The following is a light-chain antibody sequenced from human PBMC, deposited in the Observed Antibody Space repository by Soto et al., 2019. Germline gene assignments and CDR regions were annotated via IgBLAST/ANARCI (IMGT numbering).Light chain of an antibody. CDR2: DAS. J-gene: IGKJ4*01. CDR3: QQFSSYPLT. V-gene: IGKV3-20*01. CDR1: QTVRNNY. Sequence: EIVMTQTPDTLSVSPGERATLSCRASQTVRNNYLAWYQQKPGQAPRLLIYDASSRATGISDRFSGGGSGTDFTLTISRLEPEDFAVYYCQQFSSYPLTFGGGTKVDIK.